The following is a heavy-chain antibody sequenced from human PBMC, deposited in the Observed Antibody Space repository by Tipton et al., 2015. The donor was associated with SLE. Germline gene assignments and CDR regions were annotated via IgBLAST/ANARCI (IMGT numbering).Heavy chain of an antibody. CDR1: GFTFTDYT. Sequence: GSLRLSCAASGFTFTDYTMHGVRQPPGKGLEWVSLTTWDGGRSFYADSVGGRFTISRDNSKKTLYLQMNSLRTEDTALYYCTRDVSRVSGSFYFDYWGQGTLVTVSS. V-gene: IGHV3-43*01. CDR2: TTWDGGRS. J-gene: IGHJ4*02. CDR3: TRDVSRVSGSFYFDY. D-gene: IGHD6-19*01.